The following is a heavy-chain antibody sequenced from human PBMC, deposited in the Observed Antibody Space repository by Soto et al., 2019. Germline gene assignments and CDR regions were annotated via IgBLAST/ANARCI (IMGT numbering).Heavy chain of an antibody. D-gene: IGHD3-3*01. V-gene: IGHV4-59*01. CDR1: GGSISSYY. CDR2: IYYSGST. J-gene: IGHJ4*02. Sequence: PSETLSLTCTVSGGSISSYYWSWIRQPPGKGLEWIGYIYYSGSTNYNPSLKSRVTISVDTSDDQFSLKLSSVTAADTAVYYCARGLSSWSGYQYYFDYWGQGTLVTVSS. CDR3: ARGLSSWSGYQYYFDY.